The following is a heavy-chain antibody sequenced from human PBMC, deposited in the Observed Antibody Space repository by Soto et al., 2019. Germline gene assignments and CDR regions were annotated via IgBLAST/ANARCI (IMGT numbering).Heavy chain of an antibody. D-gene: IGHD2-15*01. Sequence: GGSLRLSCAASGFTFSSYAMHWVRQAPGKGLEWVAVISYDGSNKYYADSVKGRFTISRDNSKNTLYLQMNSLRAEDTAVYYCARDRVVAATYWYFDLWGRGTLVTVSS. J-gene: IGHJ2*01. CDR1: GFTFSSYA. CDR3: ARDRVVAATYWYFDL. V-gene: IGHV3-30*04. CDR2: ISYDGSNK.